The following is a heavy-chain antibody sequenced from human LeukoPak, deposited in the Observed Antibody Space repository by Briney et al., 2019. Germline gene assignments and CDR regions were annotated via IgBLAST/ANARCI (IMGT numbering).Heavy chain of an antibody. Sequence: ASVKVSCKASGYTFTSYGISWVRQAPGQGLEWMGWISAYNGNTNYAQKLQGRVTMTTDTSTSTAYMELRSLRSDDTAVYYCARGYTYYDYVWGSYHPGFDYWGQGTLVTVSS. CDR1: GYTFTSYG. CDR2: ISAYNGNT. J-gene: IGHJ4*02. D-gene: IGHD3-16*02. CDR3: ARGYTYYDYVWGSYHPGFDY. V-gene: IGHV1-18*01.